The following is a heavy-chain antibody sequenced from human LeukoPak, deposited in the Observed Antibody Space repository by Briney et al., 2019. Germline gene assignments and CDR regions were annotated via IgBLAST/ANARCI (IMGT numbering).Heavy chain of an antibody. V-gene: IGHV3-21*01. Sequence: GGSLRLSCAASGFTFSSYSMNWVRQAPGKGLEWVSSISSSSSYIYYADSVKGRFTSSRDNAKNSLYLQMNSLRAEDTAVYYCASYPIAAARDNDYWGQGTLVTVSS. CDR2: ISSSSSYI. J-gene: IGHJ4*02. D-gene: IGHD6-13*01. CDR1: GFTFSSYS. CDR3: ASYPIAAARDNDY.